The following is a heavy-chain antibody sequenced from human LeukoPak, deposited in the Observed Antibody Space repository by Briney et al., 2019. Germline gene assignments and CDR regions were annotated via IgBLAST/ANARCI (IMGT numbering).Heavy chain of an antibody. CDR2: ISAYNGNT. CDR3: ARHGSGSYAHGMDV. CDR1: GYTFTSYG. Sequence: ASVKVSCKASGYTFTSYGISWVRQAPGQGLEWMGWISAYNGNTNYAQKLQGRVTMTTDTSTSTAYMELRSLRSDDKAVYYCARHGSGSYAHGMDVWGQGTTVTVSS. D-gene: IGHD3-10*01. J-gene: IGHJ6*02. V-gene: IGHV1-18*01.